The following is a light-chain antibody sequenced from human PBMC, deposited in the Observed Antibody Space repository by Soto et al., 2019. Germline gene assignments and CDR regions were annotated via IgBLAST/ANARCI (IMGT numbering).Light chain of an antibody. V-gene: IGKV1D-12*01. J-gene: IGKJ4*01. CDR1: QAIDHW. CDR3: QQTHIFPLT. CDR2: GAS. Sequence: DIQMTQSPSSVSASVGDRVTITCRASQAIDHWVAWYQQKPGKAPELLIYGASSLQSGVPSRFSGSRSGTDFTLTISSLQPEDSATYYCQQTHIFPLTFGGGTKVEIK.